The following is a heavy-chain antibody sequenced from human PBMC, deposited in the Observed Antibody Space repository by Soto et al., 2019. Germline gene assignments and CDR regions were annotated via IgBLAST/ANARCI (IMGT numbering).Heavy chain of an antibody. D-gene: IGHD3-22*01. Sequence: EVQLVESGGGLVQPGRSLRLSCAASGFTFDDYAMPWVRQAPGKGLEWVSGISWNSGSIGYADSVKGRFTISRDNAKNSLYLEMNSLRAEDTALYYCATVGGLLTMMGFFGAFDIWGQGTMVTVSS. V-gene: IGHV3-9*01. CDR2: ISWNSGSI. J-gene: IGHJ3*02. CDR1: GFTFDDYA. CDR3: ATVGGLLTMMGFFGAFDI.